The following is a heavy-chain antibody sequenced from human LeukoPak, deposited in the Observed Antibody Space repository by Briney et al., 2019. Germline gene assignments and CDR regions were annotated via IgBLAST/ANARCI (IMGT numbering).Heavy chain of an antibody. Sequence: SETLSLTCAVYGGSFSGYYWSWIRQPPGKGLEWIGEINHSGSTNYNPSLKSRVTISVDTSKNQFSLKLSSVTAADTAVYYCARDGGYSYGHDAFDIWGQGTMVTVSS. V-gene: IGHV4-34*01. CDR3: ARDGGYSYGHDAFDI. CDR1: GGSFSGYY. J-gene: IGHJ3*02. D-gene: IGHD5-18*01. CDR2: INHSGST.